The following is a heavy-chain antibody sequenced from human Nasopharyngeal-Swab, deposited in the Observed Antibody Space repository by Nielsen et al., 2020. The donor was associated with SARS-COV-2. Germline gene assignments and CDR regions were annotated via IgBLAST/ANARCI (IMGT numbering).Heavy chain of an antibody. J-gene: IGHJ6*02. CDR1: GGSISRSSYY. CDR2: IYYGGST. V-gene: IGHV4-39*01. Sequence: SETLSLTCTVSGGSISRSSYYWGWIRQPPGKGLEWIGNIYYGGSTYYNPSLKSRVTISVDTSKNQFSLKLSSVTAADTAVYYCARHGPDYSSSWRYYYYGMDVWGQGTTVTVSS. D-gene: IGHD6-13*01. CDR3: ARHGPDYSSSWRYYYYGMDV.